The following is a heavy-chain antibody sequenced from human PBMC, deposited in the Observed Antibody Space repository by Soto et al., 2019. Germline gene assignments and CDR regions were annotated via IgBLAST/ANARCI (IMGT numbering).Heavy chain of an antibody. Sequence: ASVKVSCKASGYNFKVYGISWVRQTPGQGLEWMGWINVHDGNTNFGERFKGRITLTTDKSTGTAYMELWNLRSDDTAMYYCARADYGENNWLDPWGQGTQVTVSS. CDR2: INVHDGNT. D-gene: IGHD4-17*01. J-gene: IGHJ5*02. CDR3: ARADYGENNWLDP. CDR1: GYNFKVYG. V-gene: IGHV1-18*01.